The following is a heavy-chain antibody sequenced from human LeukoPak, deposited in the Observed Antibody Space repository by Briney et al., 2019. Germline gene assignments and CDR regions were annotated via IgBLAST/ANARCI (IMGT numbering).Heavy chain of an antibody. J-gene: IGHJ4*02. V-gene: IGHV4-38-2*02. Sequence: SETLSLTCTVSGYSISSGYYWGWIRQPPGKGLEWIGSIYHSGSTNYNPSLKSRVTISVDTSKNQFSLKLSSVTAADTAVYYCARVFSGSYFDYWGQGTLVTVSS. D-gene: IGHD1-26*01. CDR1: GYSISSGYY. CDR3: ARVFSGSYFDY. CDR2: IYHSGST.